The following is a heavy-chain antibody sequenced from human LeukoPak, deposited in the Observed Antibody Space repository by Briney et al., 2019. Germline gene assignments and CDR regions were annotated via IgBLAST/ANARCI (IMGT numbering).Heavy chain of an antibody. CDR1: GYSFTSHY. J-gene: IGHJ6*03. CDR3: ARGDCSSTICYSPMDV. CDR2: INPSGSST. Sequence: ASVKVSCKASGYSFTSHYMHWVRQAPGQGLEWLGLINPSGSSTLYAQKFQGRVTMTRDMSTTTDYMELSSLRSEDTAVYYCARGDCSSTICYSPMDVWGKGTTVTVSS. D-gene: IGHD2-2*01. V-gene: IGHV1-46*01.